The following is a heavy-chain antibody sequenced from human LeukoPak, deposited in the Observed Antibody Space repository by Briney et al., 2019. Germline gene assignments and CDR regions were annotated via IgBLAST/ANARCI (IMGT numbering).Heavy chain of an antibody. J-gene: IGHJ6*02. CDR3: TRLAYSSSSPTSYYYYYGMDV. CDR2: IRSKANSYAT. D-gene: IGHD6-6*01. V-gene: IGHV3-73*01. Sequence: GGSLRLSCAASGFTFSGSAMHWVRQASGIGLEWVGRIRSKANSYATAYAASVKGRFTISRDDSKNTAYLQMNSLKTEDTAVYYCTRLAYSSSSPTSYYYYYGMDVWGQGTTVTVSS. CDR1: GFTFSGSA.